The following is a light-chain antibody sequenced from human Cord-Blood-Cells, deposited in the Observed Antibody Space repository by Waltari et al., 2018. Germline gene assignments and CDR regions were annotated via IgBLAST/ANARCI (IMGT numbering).Light chain of an antibody. CDR3: QKYNSAS. CDR1: QGISNY. CDR2: AAS. Sequence: DIQMTQSPSSLSASVGDRVTITCRASQGISNYLAWYQQKPGKVPKLLIYAASTLQSGVPSRFSGSGYGTDFTLTISSLQPEDVATYYCQKYNSASLGGGTKVEIK. V-gene: IGKV1-27*01. J-gene: IGKJ4*01.